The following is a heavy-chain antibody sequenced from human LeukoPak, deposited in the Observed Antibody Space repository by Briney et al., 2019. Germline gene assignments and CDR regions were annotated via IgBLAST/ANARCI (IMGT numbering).Heavy chain of an antibody. D-gene: IGHD2-21*01. V-gene: IGHV1-8*01. J-gene: IGHJ1*01. CDR3: ARWCGLSEEYFQH. CDR1: GYTFTSYD. CDR2: TNPNSGNT. Sequence: ASVKVSCKASGYTFTSYDINWVRQATGQGLEWMGWTNPNSGNTGFAQKFQGRVTMTRNTYMSTAYMELSSVKSEDTALYYCARWCGLSEEYFQHWGQGTLVTVSS.